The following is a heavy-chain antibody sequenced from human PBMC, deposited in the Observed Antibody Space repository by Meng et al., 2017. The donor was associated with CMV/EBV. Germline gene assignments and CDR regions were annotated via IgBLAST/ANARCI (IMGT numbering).Heavy chain of an antibody. CDR2: IIPILGIA. CDR3: ARDAGTFLAYRGYFDY. V-gene: IGHV1-69*10. CDR1: GGTFSSYA. J-gene: IGHJ4*02. Sequence: SVQVSCKASGGTFSSYAISWVRQAPGQGREWMGGIIPILGIANYAQKFQGRVTITADKSTSTAYMELSSLRSEDTAVYYCARDAGTFLAYRGYFDYWGQGTLVTVSS. D-gene: IGHD3-3*02.